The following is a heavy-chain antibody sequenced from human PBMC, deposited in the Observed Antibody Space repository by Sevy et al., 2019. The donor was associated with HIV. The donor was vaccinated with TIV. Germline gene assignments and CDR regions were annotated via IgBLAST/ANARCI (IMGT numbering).Heavy chain of an antibody. CDR3: AKGDEVTADYIDYVPNGFDI. CDR2: ISSSGGTT. D-gene: IGHD4-17*01. J-gene: IGHJ3*02. V-gene: IGHV3-23*01. Sequence: GGSLRLSCTASGFTFTTYAMSWVRQAPGKGLEWVSSISSSGGTTYYADSVKGRFTISRDNSKNTLYLQMNSLRAEDTAIYYCAKGDEVTADYIDYVPNGFDIWGPGTKVTVSS. CDR1: GFTFTTYA.